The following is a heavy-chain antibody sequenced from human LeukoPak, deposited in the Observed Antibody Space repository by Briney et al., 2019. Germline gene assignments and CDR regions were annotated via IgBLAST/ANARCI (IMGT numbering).Heavy chain of an antibody. CDR1: GGTFSSYT. Sequence: SSVKVSCKASGGTFSSYTISWVRQAPGKGLEWMGRIIPILGIANYAQKFQGRVTITADKSTSTAYMELSSLRSEDTAVYYCARGVTATKIDYWGQGTLVTVSS. D-gene: IGHD2-21*02. CDR2: IIPILGIA. CDR3: ARGVTATKIDY. J-gene: IGHJ4*02. V-gene: IGHV1-69*02.